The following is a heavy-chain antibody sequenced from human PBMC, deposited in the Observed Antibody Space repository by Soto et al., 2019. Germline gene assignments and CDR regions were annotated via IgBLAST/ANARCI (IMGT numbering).Heavy chain of an antibody. Sequence: LRLSCAASGFTFSSYWMSWVRQAPGKGLEWVANIRQDGSESYYVDSVKGRFTISRDNAKKSLYLQMNSLRAEDTAVYYCAKLDWGSLYAFDIWGQGTMVTVSS. CDR2: IRQDGSES. V-gene: IGHV3-7*03. J-gene: IGHJ3*02. D-gene: IGHD3-9*01. CDR3: AKLDWGSLYAFDI. CDR1: GFTFSSYW.